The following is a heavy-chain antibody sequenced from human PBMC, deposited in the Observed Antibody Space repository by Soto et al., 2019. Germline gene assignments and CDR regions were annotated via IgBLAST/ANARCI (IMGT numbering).Heavy chain of an antibody. CDR3: ARHTDYDILTGFDY. CDR2: IYYSGST. Sequence: SETLSLTCTVSGFSISSYYWSWIRQPPGKGLEWIGYIYYSGSTNYNPSPKSRVTISVDTSKNQFCLKLSSVTAADTAVYYCARHTDYDILTGFDYWGKGNLVTVS. J-gene: IGHJ4*02. CDR1: GFSISSYY. D-gene: IGHD3-9*01. V-gene: IGHV4-59*08.